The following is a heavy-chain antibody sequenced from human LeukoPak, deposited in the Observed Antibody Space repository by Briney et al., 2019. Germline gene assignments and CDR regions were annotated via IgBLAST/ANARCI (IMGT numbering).Heavy chain of an antibody. J-gene: IGHJ4*02. V-gene: IGHV4-59*08. CDR3: ARHRGSVAGPFDY. CDR1: GVSISGYY. Sequence: PSETLSLTCTVSGVSISGYYWSWIRQPPGKGLEWIGSIYYSGNTYYNPSLKSRVTISVDTSKNQFSLKLSSVTAADTAVYYCARHRGSVAGPFDYWGQGTLVTVSS. CDR2: IYYSGNT. D-gene: IGHD6-19*01.